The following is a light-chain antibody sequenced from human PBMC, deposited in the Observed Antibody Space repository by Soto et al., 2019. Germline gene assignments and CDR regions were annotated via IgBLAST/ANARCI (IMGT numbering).Light chain of an antibody. Sequence: MVLTQSPATLSVSPGERVTLSCRASQAIGINLAWYQQKPGLAPRLLMYGASNRATDVPARFVGGGSGTDFSLTVTGVQSEDLGGDYCQQYLNWPSLTCGGGTKVEIK. V-gene: IGKV3-15*01. CDR2: GAS. CDR3: QQYLNWPSLT. CDR1: QAIGIN. J-gene: IGKJ4*01.